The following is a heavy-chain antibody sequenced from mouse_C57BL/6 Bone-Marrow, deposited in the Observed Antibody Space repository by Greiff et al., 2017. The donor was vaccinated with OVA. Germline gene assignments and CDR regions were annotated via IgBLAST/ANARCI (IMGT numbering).Heavy chain of an antibody. CDR2: IDPENGDT. CDR1: GFNIKDDY. J-gene: IGHJ2*01. V-gene: IGHV14-4*01. Sequence: VQLQQSGAELVRPGASVKLSCTASGFNIKDDYMHWVKQRPEQGLEWIGWIDPENGDTEYASKFQGKAPITADTSSNTAYLQLSSLTSEDTAVYYCTTKYYFDYWGQGTTLTVSS. CDR3: TTKYYFDY.